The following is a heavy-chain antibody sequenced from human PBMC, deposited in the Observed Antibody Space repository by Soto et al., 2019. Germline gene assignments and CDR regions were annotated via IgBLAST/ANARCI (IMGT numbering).Heavy chain of an antibody. D-gene: IGHD3-10*01. V-gene: IGHV4-30-4*01. CDR3: ARDVPTMVRGVIVYNFDY. Sequence: PSETLSLTCTVSGGSISSGDYYWSWIRQPPGKGLEWIGYIYYSGSTYYNPSLKSRVTISVDTSKNQFSLKLSSVTAADTAVYYCARDVPTMVRGVIVYNFDYWGQGTLVTV. CDR1: GGSISSGDYY. J-gene: IGHJ4*02. CDR2: IYYSGST.